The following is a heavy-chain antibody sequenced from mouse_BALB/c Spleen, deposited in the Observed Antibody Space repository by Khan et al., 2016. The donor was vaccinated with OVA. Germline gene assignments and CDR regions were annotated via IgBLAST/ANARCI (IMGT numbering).Heavy chain of an antibody. D-gene: IGHD2-12*01. CDR1: GSTFTSFG. CDR2: IYPGNGYT. V-gene: IGHV1S134*01. J-gene: IGHJ2*01. CDR3: TTAYYRYYFDY. Sequence: EVQLQESGAELGRPGSSVKLSCKTSGSTFTSFGIKWVKQRPGQGLQWIGYIYPGNGYTEYNEKFQGKAILTSDTSSSTAYMQLRSLTSEDSAIYFCTTAYYRYYFDYVGQGTTLTVSS.